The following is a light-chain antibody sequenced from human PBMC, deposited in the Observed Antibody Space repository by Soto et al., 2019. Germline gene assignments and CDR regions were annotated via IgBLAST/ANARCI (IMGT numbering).Light chain of an antibody. V-gene: IGLV2-8*01. CDR2: LVT. CDR3: CSYAGSNNLVV. CDR1: SSDVGGYNY. Sequence: QSALTQPPSASGSPGQSVTMSCTGTSSDVGGYNYVSWYQQHPGKAPKLMIYLVTQRPSGVPDRFSGSKSGNTASLTVSGLQAEDEDDYYCCSYAGSNNLVVFGGGTKLTVL. J-gene: IGLJ2*01.